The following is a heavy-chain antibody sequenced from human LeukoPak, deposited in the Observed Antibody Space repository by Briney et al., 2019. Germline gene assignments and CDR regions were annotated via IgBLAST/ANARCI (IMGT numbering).Heavy chain of an antibody. V-gene: IGHV4-39*07. CDR1: GGSISSSSYY. CDR3: ARGRRIIRREGYYYYYMDV. CDR2: IYYSGST. Sequence: MPSETLSLTCTVSGGSISSSSYYWGWIRQPPGKGLEWIGSIYYSGSTYYNPSLKSRVTISVDTSKNQFSLKLSPVTAADTAVYYCARGRRIIRREGYYYYYMDVWGKGTTVTVSS. J-gene: IGHJ6*03. D-gene: IGHD2/OR15-2a*01.